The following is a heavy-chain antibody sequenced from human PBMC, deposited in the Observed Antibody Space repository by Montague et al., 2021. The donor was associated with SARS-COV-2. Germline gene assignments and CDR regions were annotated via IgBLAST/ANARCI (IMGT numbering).Heavy chain of an antibody. J-gene: IGHJ5*02. Sequence: SETLSLTCTVSGYSISSGYYWGWIRQPPGKGLEWIGSIYHSGSTYYNPSLKSRVTISVDTSKNQFSLKLSSVTAADTAVYYCARDCYDYGSGSYQGWLDPWGQGTLVTVSS. CDR1: GYSISSGYY. CDR3: ARDCYDYGSGSYQGWLDP. V-gene: IGHV4-38-2*02. CDR2: IYHSGST. D-gene: IGHD3-10*01.